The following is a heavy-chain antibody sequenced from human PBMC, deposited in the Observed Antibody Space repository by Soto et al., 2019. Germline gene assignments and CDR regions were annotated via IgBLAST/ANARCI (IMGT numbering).Heavy chain of an antibody. Sequence: EVQLVESGGGLVQPGGSLRLSCAASGFTFSSYWMNWVRQAPGKGLVWVSRVSSDGSSTNYADSVEGRFTIPRDNAKNTLYLQMDSLRAEDTAVYYCTTNRMVGAVDYWGQGTLVTVSS. CDR1: GFTFSSYW. CDR2: VSSDGSST. J-gene: IGHJ4*02. CDR3: TTNRMVGAVDY. D-gene: IGHD1-26*01. V-gene: IGHV3-74*01.